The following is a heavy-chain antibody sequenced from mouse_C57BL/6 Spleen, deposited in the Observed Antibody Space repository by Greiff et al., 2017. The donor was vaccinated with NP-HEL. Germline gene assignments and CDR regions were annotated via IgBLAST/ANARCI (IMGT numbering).Heavy chain of an antibody. CDR2: ISSGGDYI. J-gene: IGHJ1*03. V-gene: IGHV5-9-1*02. CDR1: GFTFSSYA. CDR3: TRDSRYYYGSSYDGYFDV. D-gene: IGHD1-1*01. Sequence: EVKVVESGEGLVKPGGSLKLSCAASGFTFSSYAMSWVRQTPEKRLEWVAYISSGGDYIYYADTVKGRFTISRDNARNTLYLQMSSLKSEDTAMYYCTRDSRYYYGSSYDGYFDVWGTGTTVTVSS.